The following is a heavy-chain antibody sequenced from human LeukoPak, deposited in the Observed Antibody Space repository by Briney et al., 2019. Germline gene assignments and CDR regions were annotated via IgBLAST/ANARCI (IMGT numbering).Heavy chain of an antibody. CDR2: IYHSWST. J-gene: IGHJ6*03. CDR1: GYSISSGYY. V-gene: IGHV4-38-2*01. Sequence: SETLSLTCAVSGYSISSGYYWGWIRQPPGKGLEWIGSIYHSWSTYYNPSLKSRVTISVDTSKNQFSLKLSSVTAADTAVYYCARFYYYYYMDVWGKGTTVTVSS. CDR3: ARFYYYYYMDV.